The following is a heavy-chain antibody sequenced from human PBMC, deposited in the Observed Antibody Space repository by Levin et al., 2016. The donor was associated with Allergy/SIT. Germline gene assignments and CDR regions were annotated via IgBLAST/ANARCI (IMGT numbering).Heavy chain of an antibody. CDR3: ARRIVDYGDYWGAFDI. CDR2: IDPSDSYT. D-gene: IGHD4-17*01. Sequence: GESLKISCKGSGYSFTSYWISWVRQMPGKGLEWMGRIDPSDSYTNYSPSFQGHVTISADKSISTAYLQWSSLKASDTAMYYCARRIVDYGDYWGAFDIWGQGTMVTVSS. V-gene: IGHV5-10-1*01. J-gene: IGHJ3*02. CDR1: GYSFTSYW.